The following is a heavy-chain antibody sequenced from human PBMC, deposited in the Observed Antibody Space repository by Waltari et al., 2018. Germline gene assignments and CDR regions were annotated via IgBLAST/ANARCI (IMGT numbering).Heavy chain of an antibody. J-gene: IGHJ4*02. CDR1: GGSFSGYY. D-gene: IGHD7-27*01. V-gene: IGHV4-34*01. CDR2: INHRGST. CDR3: AREGPNWGEANFDY. Sequence: QVQLQQWGAGLLTPSETLSLTCAVYGGSFSGYYWCWIRQPPGKGLEWIGEINHRGSTNYNPSLKSRVTISVDTSKNQFALKLSAVTAADTAVYYCAREGPNWGEANFDYWGQGTLVTVSS.